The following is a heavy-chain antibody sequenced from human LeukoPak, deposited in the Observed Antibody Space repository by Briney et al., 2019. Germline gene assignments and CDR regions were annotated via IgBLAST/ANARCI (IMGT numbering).Heavy chain of an antibody. V-gene: IGHV3-48*02. CDR1: GFTFSAYS. CDR3: ARVGFAGSSGGDY. J-gene: IGHJ4*02. Sequence: PGGSLRLSCAASGFTFSAYSMNWVRQAPGKGLEWISFIDSGGGATYYAASVKGRFTISRDNAKNSLYLQMNGLRDEDTADYYCARVGFAGSSGGDYWGQGTLVTVSS. CDR2: IDSGGGAT. D-gene: IGHD2-15*01.